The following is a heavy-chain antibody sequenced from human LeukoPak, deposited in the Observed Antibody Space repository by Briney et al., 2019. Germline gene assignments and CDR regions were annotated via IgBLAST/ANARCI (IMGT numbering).Heavy chain of an antibody. CDR3: ARDRLVGATRAFDI. D-gene: IGHD1-26*01. V-gene: IGHV4-31*03. J-gene: IGHJ3*02. CDR1: GGSFSSGGNY. CDR2: VSYSGST. Sequence: PSQTLSLTCTVSGGSFSSGGNYWRWIRQHPGKGLEWIGYVSYSGSTYYNPSLKSRLIISLDTSKNQFSLKLNSVNAADTAVYYCARDRLVGATRAFDIWGQGTMVTVSS.